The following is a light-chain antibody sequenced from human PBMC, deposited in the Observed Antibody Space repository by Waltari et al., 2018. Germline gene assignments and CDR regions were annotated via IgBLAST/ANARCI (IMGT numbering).Light chain of an antibody. CDR1: TIGSKG. Sequence: SYDVSQPRSVSVSPGQTARITCGGDTIGSKGVHWYQQKSAHAPVLVIYYNSDRPSGIPERISGSNSGNTATLTISGVEAGDEADYYCQVWDSSGDQWIFGGGTRLTVL. CDR3: QVWDSSGDQWI. V-gene: IGLV3-21*01. J-gene: IGLJ2*01. CDR2: YNS.